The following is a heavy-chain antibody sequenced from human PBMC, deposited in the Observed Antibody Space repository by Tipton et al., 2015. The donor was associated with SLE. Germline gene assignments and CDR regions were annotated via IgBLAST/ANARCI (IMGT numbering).Heavy chain of an antibody. Sequence: LRLSCAVYGGSISSGGYYWSWIRQPPGKGLEWIGYMYYSGSTNYNPSLKSRVTISVDASKNQFSLKLSSVTAADTAVYYCARDRSITGSDYWGQGTLVTVSS. V-gene: IGHV4-61*08. CDR1: GGSISSGGYY. D-gene: IGHD1-20*01. CDR3: ARDRSITGSDY. J-gene: IGHJ4*02. CDR2: MYYSGST.